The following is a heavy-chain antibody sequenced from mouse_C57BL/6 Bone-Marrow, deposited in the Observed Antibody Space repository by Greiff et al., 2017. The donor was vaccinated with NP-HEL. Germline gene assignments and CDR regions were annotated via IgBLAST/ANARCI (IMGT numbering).Heavy chain of an antibody. CDR1: GFNIKDDY. CDR2: IDPENGDT. Sequence: VQLQQSGAELVRPGASVKLSCTASGFNIKDDYMHWVKQRPEQGLEWIGWIDPENGDTEYASKFQGKATITADTSSNTAYLQLSSLTSEDTAVYYCTTFGDYDVGYYAMDYWGQGTSVTVSS. V-gene: IGHV14-4*01. D-gene: IGHD2-4*01. J-gene: IGHJ4*01. CDR3: TTFGDYDVGYYAMDY.